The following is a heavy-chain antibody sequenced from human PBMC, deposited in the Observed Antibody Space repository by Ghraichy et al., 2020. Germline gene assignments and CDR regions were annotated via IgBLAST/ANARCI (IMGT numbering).Heavy chain of an antibody. Sequence: SETLSLTCTVSGGSISSSSYYWGWIRQPPGKGLEWIGSIYYSGSTYYNPSLKSRVTISVDTSRNQFSLKLSSVTAADTAVYYCARRSIAVAGTFDYWGQGTLVSVS. CDR2: IYYSGST. CDR1: GGSISSSSYY. J-gene: IGHJ4*02. V-gene: IGHV4-39*01. CDR3: ARRSIAVAGTFDY. D-gene: IGHD6-19*01.